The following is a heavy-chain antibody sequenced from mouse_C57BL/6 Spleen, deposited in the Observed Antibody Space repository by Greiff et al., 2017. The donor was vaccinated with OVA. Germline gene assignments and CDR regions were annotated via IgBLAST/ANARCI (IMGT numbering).Heavy chain of an antibody. CDR3: VRQPAYMYYFDY. CDR1: GFSFNTYA. Sequence: EVPLVESGGGLVQPKGSLKLSCAASGFSFNTYAMNWVRQAPGQGLEWVARIRSKSNTYATDYADSVKDSFTISRYDSESMLYLQMNNLKTEDTAMYYCVRQPAYMYYFDYWGQGTTLTVSS. V-gene: IGHV10-1*01. CDR2: IRSKSNTYAT. J-gene: IGHJ2*01.